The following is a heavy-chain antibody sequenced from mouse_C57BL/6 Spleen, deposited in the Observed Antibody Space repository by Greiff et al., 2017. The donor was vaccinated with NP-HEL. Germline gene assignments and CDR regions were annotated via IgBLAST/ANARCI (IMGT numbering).Heavy chain of an antibody. V-gene: IGHV1-76*01. CDR2: IYPGSGNT. CDR1: GYTFTDYY. J-gene: IGHJ3*01. Sequence: VQLQQSGAELVRPGASVKLSCKASGYTFTDYYINWVKQRPGQGLEWIARIYPGSGNTYYNEKFKGKATLTAEKSSSTAYMQLSSLTSEDSAVYFCARVLYYYGSSHAWFAYWGQGTLVTVSA. D-gene: IGHD1-1*01. CDR3: ARVLYYYGSSHAWFAY.